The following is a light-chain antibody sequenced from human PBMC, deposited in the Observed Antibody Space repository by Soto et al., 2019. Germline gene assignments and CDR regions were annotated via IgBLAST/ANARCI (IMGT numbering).Light chain of an antibody. CDR1: QSVSSW. CDR2: AAS. J-gene: IGKJ1*01. V-gene: IGKV1-5*01. Sequence: DIQMTQSPSTLAASVGDRVTITCRASQSVSSWLAWYQQKQGKAPKLLIYAASSLQSGVPSRFSGSGSGTGFTPTITSLQSDDFAPYYCQQYNDYHWTFGQGTKVEIK. CDR3: QQYNDYHWT.